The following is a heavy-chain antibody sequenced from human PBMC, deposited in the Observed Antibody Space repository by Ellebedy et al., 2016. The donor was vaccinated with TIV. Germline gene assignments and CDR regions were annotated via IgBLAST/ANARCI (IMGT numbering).Heavy chain of an antibody. V-gene: IGHV3-33*01. J-gene: IGHJ4*02. Sequence: GGSLRLXCAASGFTFSSYVMHWVRQAPGKGLEWVAVLWSDGSNKAYADSVKGRFTISRDTSKSTLYLQMNSLRAEDTAVYYCARHDYGSGSYYSPEFDYWGQGTLVTVSS. CDR2: LWSDGSNK. D-gene: IGHD3-10*01. CDR1: GFTFSSYV. CDR3: ARHDYGSGSYYSPEFDY.